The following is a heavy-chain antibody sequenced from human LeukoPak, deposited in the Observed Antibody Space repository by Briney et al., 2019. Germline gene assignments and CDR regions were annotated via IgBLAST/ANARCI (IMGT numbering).Heavy chain of an antibody. CDR2: ILGSGDST. Sequence: GGSLTLSWAAARFTLSSYAMGWVRLAPGKGLEWVSAILGSGDSTYYADSVKGSFTISRDNSKNTLFLQMNSLRAEDTDVYYCAKSHASIWNVYDYWGQGTLVTVSS. J-gene: IGHJ4*02. D-gene: IGHD1-1*01. CDR1: RFTLSSYA. V-gene: IGHV3-23*01. CDR3: AKSHASIWNVYDY.